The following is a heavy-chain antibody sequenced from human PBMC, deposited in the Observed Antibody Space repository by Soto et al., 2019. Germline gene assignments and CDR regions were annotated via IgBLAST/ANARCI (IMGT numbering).Heavy chain of an antibody. V-gene: IGHV3-23*01. CDR3: AKDVGSSLPYYFDY. CDR1: VFTFSTYA. J-gene: IGHJ4*02. CDR2: ISGSGGST. Sequence: ESGGGLVQPGGSLRLSCEASVFTFSTYAMSWVRQAPGKGLEWVSGISGSGGSTYYADSVKGRFTISRDNSKNTVYLQMNSLRAEDTAVYYCAKDVGSSLPYYFDYWGQGILVTVSS. D-gene: IGHD3-10*01.